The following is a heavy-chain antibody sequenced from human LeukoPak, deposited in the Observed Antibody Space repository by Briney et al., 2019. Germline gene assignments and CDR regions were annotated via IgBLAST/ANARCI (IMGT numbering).Heavy chain of an antibody. CDR1: GFTFSSYA. J-gene: IGHJ4*02. V-gene: IGHV3-23*01. CDR2: ISGSGGST. Sequence: PGGSLRHSCAASGFTFSSYAMSWVRQAPGKGLEWVSAISGSGGSTYYADSVKGRFTISRDNSKNTLYLQMNSLRAEDTAVYYCAKILVVAAQGILFDYWGQGTLVTVSS. CDR3: AKILVVAAQGILFDY. D-gene: IGHD2-15*01.